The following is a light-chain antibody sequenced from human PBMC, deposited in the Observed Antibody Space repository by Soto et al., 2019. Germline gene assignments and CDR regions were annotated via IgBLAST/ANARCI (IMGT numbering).Light chain of an antibody. CDR2: GAS. Sequence: EIVMTQSPATRSVSPGERVTLSCRASQSVSSNVAWYQQKPGQAPRLLIYGASTRATGFPARFSGSGSGTEFNLTISMLQSEEFAVHYCQQYNNWPTFGPGTKVDI. V-gene: IGKV3-15*01. CDR3: QQYNNWPT. CDR1: QSVSSN. J-gene: IGKJ3*01.